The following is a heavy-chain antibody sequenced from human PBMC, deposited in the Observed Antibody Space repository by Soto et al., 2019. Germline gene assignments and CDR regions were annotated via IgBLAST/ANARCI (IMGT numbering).Heavy chain of an antibody. CDR1: GGTFKNFA. J-gene: IGHJ4*02. V-gene: IGHV1-69*01. Sequence: QVQLVQSGGEVRKPGSSVKLSCKASGGTFKNFALSWVRQAPGQGLEWMGGIIPISDTANLAQKFQGRVTITADESTSTAYMELSSLRYEDTGVYYCARGGPFTLESGIATRDYWGQGTQHTVSS. CDR3: ARGGPFTLESGIATRDY. D-gene: IGHD1-1*01. CDR2: IIPISDTA.